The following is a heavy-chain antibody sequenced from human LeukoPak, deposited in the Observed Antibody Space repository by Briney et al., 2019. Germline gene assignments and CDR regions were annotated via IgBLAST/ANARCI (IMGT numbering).Heavy chain of an antibody. CDR3: ARPPGGSNYYYGMDV. CDR1: GGTFSRYA. D-gene: IGHD3-10*01. J-gene: IGHJ6*02. V-gene: IGHV1-69*13. Sequence: ASVKVSCKASGGTFSRYAISWVRQAPGQGLEWMGGIIPIFGTANYAQKFQGRVTITADESTSTAYMELSSLRSEDTAVYYCARPPGGSNYYYGMDVWGQGTTVTVSS. CDR2: IIPIFGTA.